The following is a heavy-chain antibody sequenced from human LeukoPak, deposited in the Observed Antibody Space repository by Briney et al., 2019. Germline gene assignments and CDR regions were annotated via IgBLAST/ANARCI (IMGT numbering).Heavy chain of an antibody. V-gene: IGHV3-48*03. J-gene: IGHJ4*02. Sequence: GGSLRLSCADSVVTYSKYEMNGVPHSPEKARQGISYMCSSGGTIYYGDRVKPRFTISRDHAKNCLFLQMNRLRVDRTAVYYCARHRYYFDFWGQGTLVPVPP. CDR3: ARHRYYFDF. CDR2: MCSSGGTI. CDR1: VVTYSKYE. D-gene: IGHD2-15*01.